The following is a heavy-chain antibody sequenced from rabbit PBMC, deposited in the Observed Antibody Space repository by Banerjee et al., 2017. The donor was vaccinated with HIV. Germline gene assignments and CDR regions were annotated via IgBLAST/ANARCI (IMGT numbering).Heavy chain of an antibody. CDR3: ARDVRVGIRYFDL. V-gene: IGHV1S45*01. CDR1: GFSFSDKYV. J-gene: IGHJ4*01. Sequence: QEQLEESGGDLVKPEGSLTLTCTASGFSFSDKYVMCWVRQAPGKGLEWIACINTISGDTVYATWAKGRFTISRTSSTTVALQMTSLTAADTATYFCARDVRVGIRYFDLWGPGTLVTVS. CDR2: INTISGDT. D-gene: IGHD8-1*01.